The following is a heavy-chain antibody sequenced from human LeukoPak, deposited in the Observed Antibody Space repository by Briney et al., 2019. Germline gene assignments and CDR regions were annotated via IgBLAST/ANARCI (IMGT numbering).Heavy chain of an antibody. CDR3: ATHPPRGGEAVGKDLYY. Sequence: ASVKVSCKVSGYTLTELSMHWVRQAPGKGLEWMGGFDPEDGETIYAQKFQGRVTMTEDTSTDTAYMELSSLRSEDTAVYYCATHPPRGGEAVGKDLYYGGRGPLVTVPS. J-gene: IGHJ4*02. CDR2: FDPEDGET. CDR1: GYTLTELS. V-gene: IGHV1-24*01. D-gene: IGHD1-26*01.